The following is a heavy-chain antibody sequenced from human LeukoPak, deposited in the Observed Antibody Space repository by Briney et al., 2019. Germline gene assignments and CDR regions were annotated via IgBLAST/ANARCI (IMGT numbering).Heavy chain of an antibody. CDR2: IYHSGST. Sequence: SETLSLTCTVSGYSISSGYYWGWIRPPPGKGLEWIGSIYHSGSTYYNPSLKSRVTISVDTSKNQFSLKLSSVTAADTAVYYCARGPYIVVVPAAVFQHWGQGTLVTVSS. J-gene: IGHJ1*01. CDR3: ARGPYIVVVPAAVFQH. D-gene: IGHD2-2*01. CDR1: GYSISSGYY. V-gene: IGHV4-38-2*02.